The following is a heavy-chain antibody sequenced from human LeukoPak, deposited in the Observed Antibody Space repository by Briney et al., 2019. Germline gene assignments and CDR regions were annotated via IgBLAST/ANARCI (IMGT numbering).Heavy chain of an antibody. CDR3: AKDSSSSSLRWFDP. D-gene: IGHD6-6*01. CDR2: ISWNSGSI. Sequence: GGSLRLSCAASGFTFDDYAMHWGRQAPGKGLECGSGISWNSGSIGYADSVKGRFTISRDNAKNYLYLQMNSMSAEDTALYYCAKDSSSSSLRWFDPWGQGTLVTVSS. CDR1: GFTFDDYA. V-gene: IGHV3-9*01. J-gene: IGHJ5*02.